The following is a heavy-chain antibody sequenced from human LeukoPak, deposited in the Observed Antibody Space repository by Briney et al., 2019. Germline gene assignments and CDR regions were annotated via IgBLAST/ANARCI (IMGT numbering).Heavy chain of an antibody. CDR2: TSYSGST. CDR3: ARRRIIGSSRWFDP. CDR1: GGSISVTNYY. Sequence: SETLSLTCTVSGGSISVTNYYWSWIQQPPGKGLEWIGHTSYSGSTNYNPSLKSRVTISLDTPENQFSLKLSSVTAADTAIYYCARRRIIGSSRWFDPWGQGTLVTVSS. J-gene: IGHJ5*02. D-gene: IGHD6-6*01. V-gene: IGHV4-59*08.